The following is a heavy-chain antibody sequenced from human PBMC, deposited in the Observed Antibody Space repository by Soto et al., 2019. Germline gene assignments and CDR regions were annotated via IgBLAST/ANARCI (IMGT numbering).Heavy chain of an antibody. CDR1: GFTFSSYA. J-gene: IGHJ4*02. Sequence: GSLRLSCAASGFTFSSYAMHWVRQAPGKGLEYVSAISSNGGSTYYANSVKGRFTISRDNSKNTLYLQMGSLRAEDMAVYYCARERSYGSGSYCDYWGQGTLVTVSS. CDR2: ISSNGGST. D-gene: IGHD3-10*01. CDR3: ARERSYGSGSYCDY. V-gene: IGHV3-64*01.